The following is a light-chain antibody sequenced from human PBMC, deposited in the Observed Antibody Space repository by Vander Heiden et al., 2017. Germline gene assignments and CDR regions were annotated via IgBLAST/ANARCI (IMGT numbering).Light chain of an antibody. Sequence: SYELTQPPSVSVSPGQTASITCSGDKLGDKYDCWDQQKPAQALVLVIYKDSKRPSGTPGRFSGSNSGNTATLTISGTQAMDEDDYYCQAGDSSTVVFGGGTKLTVL. J-gene: IGLJ2*01. CDR1: KLGDKY. CDR2: KDS. CDR3: QAGDSSTVV. V-gene: IGLV3-1*01.